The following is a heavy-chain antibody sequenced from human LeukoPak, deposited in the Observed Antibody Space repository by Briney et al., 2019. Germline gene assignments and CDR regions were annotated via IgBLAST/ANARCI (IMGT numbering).Heavy chain of an antibody. J-gene: IGHJ4*02. D-gene: IGHD3-9*01. CDR2: NYHSGST. Sequence: SQTLSLTCTVSGGSISSGGYYWSWIRQPPGKGLEWIGYNYHSGSTYYNPSLKSRVTISVDRSKNQFSLKLSSVTAADTAVYYCASPYDILTGTDYWGQGTLVTVSS. V-gene: IGHV4-30-2*01. CDR3: ASPYDILTGTDY. CDR1: GGSISSGGYY.